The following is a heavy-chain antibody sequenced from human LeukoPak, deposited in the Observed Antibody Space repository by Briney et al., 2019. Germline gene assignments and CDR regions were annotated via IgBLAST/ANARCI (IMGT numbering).Heavy chain of an antibody. CDR2: INHEGTT. CDR1: SGSFSGFY. CDR3: AREWRLNPVR. V-gene: IGHV4-34*04. Sequence: PSETLSLTCAVYSGSFSGFYWSWVRQSPEKGLEWIGEINHEGTTNHNPSLKSRASILVDTSKNQFSLKLSSVTAADTAIYYCAREWRLNPVRWGQRALVTVSS. D-gene: IGHD5-12*01. J-gene: IGHJ4*02.